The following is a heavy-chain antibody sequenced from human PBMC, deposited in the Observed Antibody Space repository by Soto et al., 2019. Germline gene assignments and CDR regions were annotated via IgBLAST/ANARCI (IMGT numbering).Heavy chain of an antibody. CDR1: GFTFSSYT. V-gene: IGHV3-23*01. J-gene: IGHJ4*02. D-gene: IGHD3-10*01. CDR3: AKAYGSGSHYKGGY. CDR2: ISGSGGTT. Sequence: HPGGSLRLSCAASGFTFSSYTMSWVRLAPGKGLEWVSAISGSGGTTYYADSVKGRFTISRDNSKNTLYLQMNSLRAADTAVYYCAKAYGSGSHYKGGYWSQGTVVTVSS.